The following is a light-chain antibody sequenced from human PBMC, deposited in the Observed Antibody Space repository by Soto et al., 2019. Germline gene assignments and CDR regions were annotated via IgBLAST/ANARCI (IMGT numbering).Light chain of an antibody. CDR1: SSDVGSGNHNL. J-gene: IGLJ1*01. CDR3: CSYAGSFKYV. CDR2: EGS. V-gene: IGLV2-23*01. Sequence: QSALTQPASVSGSPGQSITISCTGTSSDVGSGNHNLVSWFQQRPGKAPKVMIYEGSKRPSGVSNRFSGSKSGITASLTISGLQAEDEADYYCCSYAGSFKYVFGTGTKLTVL.